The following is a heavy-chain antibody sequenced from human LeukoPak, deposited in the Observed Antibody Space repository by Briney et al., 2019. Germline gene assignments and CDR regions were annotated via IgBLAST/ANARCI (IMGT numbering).Heavy chain of an antibody. J-gene: IGHJ6*04. CDR3: AELGITMIGGV. CDR1: GFTFSSYE. D-gene: IGHD3-10*02. Sequence: GGSLRLSCAASGFTFSSYEMNWVRQAPGEGLEWVSYISSSGRTIFYAHSVEGRFTLSRDHAKNSLYLQMNSLRAEDTAVYYCAELGITMIGGVWGKGTTVTISS. CDR2: ISSSGRTI. V-gene: IGHV3-48*03.